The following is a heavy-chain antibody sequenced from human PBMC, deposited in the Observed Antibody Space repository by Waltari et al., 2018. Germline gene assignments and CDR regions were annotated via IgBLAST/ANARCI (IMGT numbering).Heavy chain of an antibody. CDR2: IYYSGST. Sequence: QVQLQESGPGLVKPSETPSLTCTVSGGSISSYYWSWIRQPPGKGLEWIGYIYYSGSTNYNPSLKSRVTISVDTSKNQFSLKLSSVTAADTAVYYCARDIAGSGYYDNWFDPWGQGTLVTVSS. D-gene: IGHD3-22*01. V-gene: IGHV4-59*01. CDR3: ARDIAGSGYYDNWFDP. J-gene: IGHJ5*02. CDR1: GGSISSYY.